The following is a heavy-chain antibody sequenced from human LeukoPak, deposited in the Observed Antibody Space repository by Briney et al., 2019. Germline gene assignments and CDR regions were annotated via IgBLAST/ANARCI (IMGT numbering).Heavy chain of an antibody. CDR1: GFTFSSYE. J-gene: IGHJ4*02. V-gene: IGHV3-20*04. CDR2: INWNGGST. Sequence: PGGSLRLSCAASGFTFSSYEVHWVRQAPGKGLEWVSGINWNGGSTDYADSVKGRFTISRDNTKNSLYLQMNSLRAEDTALYYCARDRSGGTSYWGQGTLVTVSS. D-gene: IGHD2-15*01. CDR3: ARDRSGGTSY.